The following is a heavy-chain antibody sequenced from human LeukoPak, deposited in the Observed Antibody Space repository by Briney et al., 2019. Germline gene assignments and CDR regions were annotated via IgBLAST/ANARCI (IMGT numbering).Heavy chain of an antibody. CDR2: IAPSSGTT. Sequence: ASVKVSCKASGYTFTSNYMHWVRQAPGQGLEWMGVIAPSSGTTSYAQKFQGRVTMTRDTSTSTLHMELSSLTSEDTAVYYCARASGSSAVPFDYWGQGTLVTVSS. CDR1: GYTFTSNY. V-gene: IGHV1-46*01. J-gene: IGHJ4*02. D-gene: IGHD3-10*01. CDR3: ARASGSSAVPFDY.